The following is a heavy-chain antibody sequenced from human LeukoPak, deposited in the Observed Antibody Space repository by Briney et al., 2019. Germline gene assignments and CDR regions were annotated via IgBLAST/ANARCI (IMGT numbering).Heavy chain of an antibody. CDR3: AKNQRVTRGPYYYYLDV. V-gene: IGHV3-23*01. Sequence: PGGSLRLSCAASGFTFSSYAMSWVRQAPGEGLEWVSSITTNGGSTFYADSVKDRFTISRDNSKNTLYLQMNSLRVEDTAIYYCAKNQRVTRGPYYYYLDVWGRGTTVTVSS. J-gene: IGHJ6*03. D-gene: IGHD4-17*01. CDR2: ITTNGGST. CDR1: GFTFSSYA.